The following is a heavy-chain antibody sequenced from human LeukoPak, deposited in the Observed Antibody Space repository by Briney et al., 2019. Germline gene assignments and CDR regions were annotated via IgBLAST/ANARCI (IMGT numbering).Heavy chain of an antibody. Sequence: PGGSLRLSCAASGFTLSTYSMNWVRQAPGKGLEWVSYISSSSSTIYYADSVRGRFTISRDNAKNSLYLQMNSLRAEDTAVYYCARDVDIVATIYGDAFDIWGQGTMVTVSS. CDR3: ARDVDIVATIYGDAFDI. V-gene: IGHV3-48*01. D-gene: IGHD5-12*01. J-gene: IGHJ3*02. CDR1: GFTLSTYS. CDR2: ISSSSSTI.